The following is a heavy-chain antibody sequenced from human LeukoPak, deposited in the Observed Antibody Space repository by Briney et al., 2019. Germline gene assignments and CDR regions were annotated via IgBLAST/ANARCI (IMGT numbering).Heavy chain of an antibody. Sequence: SETLSLTCAVYGGSFSGYYWSWIRQPPGKGLEWIGYIYYSGSTNYNPSLKSRVTISVDTSKNQFSLKLSSVTAADTAVYYCARMGSTPADIWGQGTMVTVSS. CDR2: IYYSGST. J-gene: IGHJ3*02. CDR1: GGSFSGYY. V-gene: IGHV4-59*08. CDR3: ARMGSTPADI. D-gene: IGHD2-2*01.